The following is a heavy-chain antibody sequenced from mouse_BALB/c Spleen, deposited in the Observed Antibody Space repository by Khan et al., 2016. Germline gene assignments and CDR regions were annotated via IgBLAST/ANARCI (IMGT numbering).Heavy chain of an antibody. CDR2: IYWDDDK. V-gene: IGHV8-12*01. CDR3: AADDSFAY. Sequence: QVTLKESGPGILQPSQTLSLTCSFSGFSLSTSGMGVSWIRQPSGQGLEWLAHIYWDDDKSHNPSLKSRLTISKDNNSNQVFLKTTSVDTAYTATYFCAADDSFAYWGQGTLVTVSA. J-gene: IGHJ3*01. D-gene: IGHD2-13*01. CDR1: GFSLSTSGMG.